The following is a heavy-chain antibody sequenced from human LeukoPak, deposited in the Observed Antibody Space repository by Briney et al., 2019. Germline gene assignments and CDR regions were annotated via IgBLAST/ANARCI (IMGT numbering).Heavy chain of an antibody. D-gene: IGHD2-15*01. Sequence: GGSLRLSCAASGFTFSSYWMHWVRQAPGKGLVWVSRINGDGSSTSYADSVKGRFTISRDNAKNTLYLQMNSLRAEDTAVYYCARDGLLGYCSGGSCYVPGDYWGQGTLVTVSS. CDR2: INGDGSST. V-gene: IGHV3-74*01. CDR3: ARDGLLGYCSGGSCYVPGDY. J-gene: IGHJ4*02. CDR1: GFTFSSYW.